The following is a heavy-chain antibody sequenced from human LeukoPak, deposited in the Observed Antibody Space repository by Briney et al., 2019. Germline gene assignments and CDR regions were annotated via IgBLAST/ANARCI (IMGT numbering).Heavy chain of an antibody. CDR3: AGERIAAAGTFDP. CDR1: GYTFTGYY. J-gene: IGHJ5*02. D-gene: IGHD6-13*01. V-gene: IGHV1-2*06. CDR2: INPNSGGT. Sequence: ASVKVSCKASGYTFTGYYMHWVRQAPGQGLEWMGRINPNSGGTNYAQKFQGRVTMTRDTSISTAYMELSRLRSDDTAVYYCAGERIAAAGTFDPWGQGTLVTVSS.